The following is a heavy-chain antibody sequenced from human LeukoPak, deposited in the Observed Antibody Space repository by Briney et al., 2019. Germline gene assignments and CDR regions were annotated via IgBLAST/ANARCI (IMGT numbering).Heavy chain of an antibody. V-gene: IGHV3-23*01. CDR3: ARSGIVVVPAATTAFDY. Sequence: GGSLRLSRAASGFTFSSYAMSWVRQAPGKGLEWVSAISGSGGSTYYADSVKGRFTISRDNSKNTLYLQMNSLRAEDTAVYYCARSGIVVVPAATTAFDYWGQGTLVTVSS. CDR2: ISGSGGST. CDR1: GFTFSSYA. J-gene: IGHJ4*02. D-gene: IGHD2-2*01.